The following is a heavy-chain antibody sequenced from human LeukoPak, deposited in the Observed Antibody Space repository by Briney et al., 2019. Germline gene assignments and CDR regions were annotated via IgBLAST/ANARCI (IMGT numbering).Heavy chain of an antibody. CDR1: GYTFTSYD. V-gene: IGHV1-8*01. Sequence: GASVKVSCKASGYTFTSYDINWVRQATGQGLEWMGWMNPNSGNTGYAQKFQGRVTMTRNTSISTAYMELSSLRSEDTAVYYCARSLIVVVPAALTYGMDVWGQGTTVTVS. CDR3: ARSLIVVVPAALTYGMDV. D-gene: IGHD2-2*01. CDR2: MNPNSGNT. J-gene: IGHJ6*02.